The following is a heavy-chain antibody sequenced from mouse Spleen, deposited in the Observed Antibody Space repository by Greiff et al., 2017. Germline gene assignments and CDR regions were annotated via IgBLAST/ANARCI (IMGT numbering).Heavy chain of an antibody. D-gene: IGHD1-1*01. CDR3: TRGCYGSSYDY. J-gene: IGHJ2*01. CDR1: GYTFTDYE. V-gene: IGHV1-15*01. CDR2: IDPETGGT. Sequence: VQLQQSGAELVRPGASVTLSCKASGYTFTDYEMHWVKQTPVHGLEWIGAIDPETGGTAYNQKFKGKAILTADKSSSTAYMELRSLTSEDSAVYYCTRGCYGSSYDYWGQGTTLTVSS.